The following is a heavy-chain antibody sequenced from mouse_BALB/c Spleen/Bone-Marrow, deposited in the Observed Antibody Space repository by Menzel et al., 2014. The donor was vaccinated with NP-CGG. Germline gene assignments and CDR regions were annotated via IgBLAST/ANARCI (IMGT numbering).Heavy chain of an antibody. J-gene: IGHJ3*01. CDR2: INPYNDGT. CDR1: GYTFTSYV. D-gene: IGHD2-14*01. Sequence: VQLQQSGPELVKPGASVKMSCKASGYTFTSYVMHWVKQKPGQGLEWIGYINPYNDGTKYNEKFKGKATLTSDKSSSTXXXXLSSLTSEDSAVYYCASPYYRYDGFAYWGQGTLVTVSA. V-gene: IGHV1-14*01. CDR3: ASPYYRYDGFAY.